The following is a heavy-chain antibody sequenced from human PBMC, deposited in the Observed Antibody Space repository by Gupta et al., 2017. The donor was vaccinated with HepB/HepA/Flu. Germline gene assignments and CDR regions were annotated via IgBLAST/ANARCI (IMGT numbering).Heavy chain of an antibody. CDR2: ISGSGGST. V-gene: IGHV3-23*01. D-gene: IGHD6-6*01. CDR1: GFTFSSYA. Sequence: EVQLLESGGGLVQPGGSLRFSCAASGFTFSSYAMSWVRQAPGKGLEWVSTISGSGGSTYYADSVKGRFTISRDNSKNTLYLQMNSLRAEDTAVYYCAKDGDSAARPYYFDYWGQGTLVTVSS. CDR3: AKDGDSAARPYYFDY. J-gene: IGHJ4*02.